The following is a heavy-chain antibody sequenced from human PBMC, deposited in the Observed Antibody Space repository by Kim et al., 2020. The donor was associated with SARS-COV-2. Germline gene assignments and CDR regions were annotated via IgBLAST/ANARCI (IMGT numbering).Heavy chain of an antibody. CDR2: IIPIFGTA. D-gene: IGHD3-16*01. CDR1: GGTFSSYA. J-gene: IGHJ6*02. Sequence: SVKVSCKASGGTFSSYAISWVRQAPGQGLEWMGGIIPIFGTANYAQKFQGRVTITADESTSTAYMELSSLRSEDTAVYYCARGLWGNPGLYYYGMDVWGQGITVTVSS. CDR3: ARGLWGNPGLYYYGMDV. V-gene: IGHV1-69*13.